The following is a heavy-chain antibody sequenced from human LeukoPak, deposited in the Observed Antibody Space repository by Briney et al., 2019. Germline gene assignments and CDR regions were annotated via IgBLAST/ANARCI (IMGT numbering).Heavy chain of an antibody. V-gene: IGHV3-23*01. D-gene: IGHD3-10*01. CDR1: GFTYSSYA. CDR2: ISGSGGST. CDR3: AKVGMVRGSD. J-gene: IGHJ4*02. Sequence: GSLGLSCAASGFTYSSYAMSRVRQGPGKGLEWVSAISGSGGSTYYADSVKGRFTISRDNSKNTLYLQMNSLRAEDTAVYYCAKVGMVRGSDWGQGTLVTVSS.